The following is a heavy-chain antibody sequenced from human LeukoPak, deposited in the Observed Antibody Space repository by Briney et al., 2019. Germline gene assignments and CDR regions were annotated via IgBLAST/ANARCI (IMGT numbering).Heavy chain of an antibody. J-gene: IGHJ6*03. CDR1: GFTFSSYA. CDR3: ARDLETTVGGYYYYYMDV. D-gene: IGHD4-23*01. CDR2: ISGSGGST. Sequence: GRSLRLSCAASGFTFSSYAMSWVRQAPGKGLEWVSAISGSGGSTYYADSVKGRFTISRDNSKNTLYLQMNSLRAEDTAVYYCARDLETTVGGYYYYYMDVWGKGTTVTVSS. V-gene: IGHV3-23*01.